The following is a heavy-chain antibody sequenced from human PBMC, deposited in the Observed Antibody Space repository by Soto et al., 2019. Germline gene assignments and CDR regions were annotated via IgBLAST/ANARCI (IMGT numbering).Heavy chain of an antibody. D-gene: IGHD3-3*01. CDR2: IYYSGST. J-gene: IGHJ6*02. CDR1: GGSISSGGYY. CDR3: ERVTIFGVVIISYGMDV. Sequence: SETLSLTCTVSGGSISSGGYYWSWIRQHPGKGLEWIGYIYYSGSTYYNPSLKSRVTISVDTSKNQFSLKLSSVTAADTAVYYCERVTIFGVVIISYGMDVWGQGTTVTVSS. V-gene: IGHV4-31*03.